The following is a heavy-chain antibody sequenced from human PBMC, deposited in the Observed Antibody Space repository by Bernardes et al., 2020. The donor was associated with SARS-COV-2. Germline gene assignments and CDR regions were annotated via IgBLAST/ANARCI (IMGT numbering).Heavy chain of an antibody. CDR3: AREQRPPLVVVPAATLYYYYYMDV. V-gene: IGHV3-21*01. J-gene: IGHJ6*03. CDR2: ISSSSSCI. D-gene: IGHD2-2*01. Sequence: GGSLRLSCAASGFTFSSYSMNWVRQAPGKGLEWVSSISSSSSCIYYADSVKGRFTISRDNAKNSLYLQMNSLRAEDTAVYYCAREQRPPLVVVPAATLYYYYYMDVWGKGTTVTVSS. CDR1: GFTFSSYS.